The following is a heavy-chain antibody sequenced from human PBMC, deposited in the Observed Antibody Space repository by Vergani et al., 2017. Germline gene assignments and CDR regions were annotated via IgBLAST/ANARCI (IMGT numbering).Heavy chain of an antibody. CDR3: ARDSPRYCSSTSCQYAEWFDP. D-gene: IGHD2-2*01. J-gene: IGHJ5*02. CDR2: LIPIFGTA. V-gene: IGHV1-69*18. Sequence: QVQLVQSGAEVKKPGSSVKVSCKASGGTFSSYAISWVRQAPGQGLEWMGRLIPIFGTANYAQKFQGRVPITADESASTAYLELSSLRSEDTAVYYCARDSPRYCSSTSCQYAEWFDPWGQGTLVTVSS. CDR1: GGTFSSYA.